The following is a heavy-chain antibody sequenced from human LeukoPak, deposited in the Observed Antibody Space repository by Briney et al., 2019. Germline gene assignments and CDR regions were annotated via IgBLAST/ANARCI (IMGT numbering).Heavy chain of an antibody. CDR2: TYYRSKWYN. D-gene: IGHD4-17*01. CDR3: ARDERVTVTSSPWFDP. V-gene: IGHV6-1*01. Sequence: SQTLSLTCTISGDSVSSNSAAWNWIRQSPSRGLEWLGRTYYRSKWYNDYAVSVKSRITINPDTSKNQFSLQLNSVTPEDTAVYYCARDERVTVTSSPWFDPWGQGTLVTVSS. J-gene: IGHJ5*02. CDR1: GDSVSSNSAA.